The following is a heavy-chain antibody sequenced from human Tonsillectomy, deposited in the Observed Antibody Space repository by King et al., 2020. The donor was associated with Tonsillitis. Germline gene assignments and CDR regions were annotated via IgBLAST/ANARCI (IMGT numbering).Heavy chain of an antibody. CDR3: AKDMHGSGTLDAFDF. Sequence: QLVQSGGGLVQPGRSLRLSCAASGFTLDDYAMAWVRQVPGKGLQWCSGIRLNCGYKGYADSVKGRFTISRDNAKNSLYLQMNSLRAEDTALYYCAKDMHGSGTLDAFDFWGQGTMVTVSS. CDR1: GFTLDDYA. D-gene: IGHD3-10*01. V-gene: IGHV3-9*01. J-gene: IGHJ3*01. CDR2: IRLNCGYK.